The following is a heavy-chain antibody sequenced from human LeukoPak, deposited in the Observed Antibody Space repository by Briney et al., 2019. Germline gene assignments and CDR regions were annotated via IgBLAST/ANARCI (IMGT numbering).Heavy chain of an antibody. CDR2: INWNGGST. J-gene: IGHJ4*02. CDR1: GFAFSSYA. D-gene: IGHD3-22*01. V-gene: IGHV3-20*04. CDR3: ARDLPQIEY. Sequence: GGSLRLSCAASGFAFSSYAMHWVRQAPGKGLEWVSGINWNGGSTGYADSVKGRFTISRDNAKNSLYLQMNSLRAEDTALYYCARDLPQIEYWGQGTLVTVSS.